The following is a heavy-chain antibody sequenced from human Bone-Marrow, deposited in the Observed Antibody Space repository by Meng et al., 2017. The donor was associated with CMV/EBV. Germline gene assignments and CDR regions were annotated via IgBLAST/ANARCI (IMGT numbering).Heavy chain of an antibody. V-gene: IGHV1-69*05. CDR1: GGTFSSYA. CDR3: ARRLKRARPRAKVWYYGMDV. D-gene: IGHD6-6*01. CDR2: IIPIFGTA. Sequence: SVKVSCKASGGTFSSYAISWVRQAPGQGLEWMGGIIPIFGTANYAQKFQGRVTITTDESTSTAYMELSSLRSEDTAVYYCARRLKRARPRAKVWYYGMDVWGQGSTVTVSS. J-gene: IGHJ6*02.